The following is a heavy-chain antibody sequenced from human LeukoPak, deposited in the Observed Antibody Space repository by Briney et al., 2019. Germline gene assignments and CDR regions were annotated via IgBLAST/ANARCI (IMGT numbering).Heavy chain of an antibody. CDR2: IRSKAYGGTT. CDR3: TRSGFFFGVVIPYYFDY. D-gene: IGHD3-3*01. Sequence: GGSLRLSCTASGFTFGDCAMSWFRQAPGKGLEWVGFIRSKAYGGTTEYAASVKGRFTISRDDSKSIAYLQMNSLKTEDTAVYYCTRSGFFFGVVIPYYFDYWGQGTLVTVSS. V-gene: IGHV3-49*03. CDR1: GFTFGDCA. J-gene: IGHJ4*02.